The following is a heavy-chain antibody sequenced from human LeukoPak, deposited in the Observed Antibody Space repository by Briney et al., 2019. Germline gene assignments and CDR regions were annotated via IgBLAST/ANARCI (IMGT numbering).Heavy chain of an antibody. CDR2: ISGSGGST. J-gene: IGHJ4*02. CDR1: GITLSNHG. Sequence: AGGSLRLSCAVSGITLSNHGMSWVRQAPGKGLEWVAGISGSGGSTKYADSVKGRFTISRDNSKNTLYLQMNSLRVEDTAVYFCAKRGVVIRVILVGFHKEAYYFDSWGQGALVTVSS. V-gene: IGHV3-23*01. D-gene: IGHD3-22*01. CDR3: AKRGVVIRVILVGFHKEAYYFDS.